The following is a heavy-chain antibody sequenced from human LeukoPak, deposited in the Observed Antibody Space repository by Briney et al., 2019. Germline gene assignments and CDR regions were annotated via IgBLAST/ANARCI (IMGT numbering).Heavy chain of an antibody. Sequence: GGSLRLSCAASGVTFSKYSMQWVRQAPGKGLEWVAFIRYDGTNKDYVNSVKGRFTISRDNSKNTLYLQMNSLRPEDTAVYYCTKDCLRLGEDCYWGQGTLVTVSS. J-gene: IGHJ4*02. D-gene: IGHD3-16*01. V-gene: IGHV3-30*02. CDR2: IRYDGTNK. CDR3: TKDCLRLGEDCY. CDR1: GVTFSKYS.